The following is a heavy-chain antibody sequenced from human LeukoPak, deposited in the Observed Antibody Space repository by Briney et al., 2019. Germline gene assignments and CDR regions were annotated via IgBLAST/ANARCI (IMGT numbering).Heavy chain of an antibody. J-gene: IGHJ5*02. CDR2: IVVGSGNT. Sequence: ASVKVSCNASGFTFTRSAVQWVRQARGQRLEWIGWIVVGSGNTNYAQKFQGRVTITADESTSTAYMELSSLRSEDTAVYYCARDLARYCSSTSCYGWFDPWGQGTLVTVSS. CDR3: ARDLARYCSSTSCYGWFDP. V-gene: IGHV1-58*01. D-gene: IGHD2-2*01. CDR1: GFTFTRSA.